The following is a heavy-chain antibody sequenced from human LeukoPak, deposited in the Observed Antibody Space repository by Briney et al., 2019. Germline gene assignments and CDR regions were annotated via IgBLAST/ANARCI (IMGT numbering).Heavy chain of an antibody. Sequence: GGSLRLSCAASGFIFGNHAMSWVRQAPGKGLEWVSTISGSGGSTYYAESVKGRCTFFRDNFKDTLYLQLNSLRVGDTAVYYCAKEGGYCSSSSCSDYFDYWGQGSLVTVSS. V-gene: IGHV3-23*01. CDR1: GFIFGNHA. CDR2: ISGSGGST. CDR3: AKEGGYCSSSSCSDYFDY. D-gene: IGHD2-2*01. J-gene: IGHJ4*02.